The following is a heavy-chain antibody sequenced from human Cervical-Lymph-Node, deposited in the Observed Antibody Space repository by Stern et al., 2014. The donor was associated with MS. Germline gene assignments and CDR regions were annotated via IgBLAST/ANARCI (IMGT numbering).Heavy chain of an antibody. Sequence: VQLVESGGAVVQPGRSLRLSCAASGITFSSYGMHWVRQAPGKGLESVTVISYDGNHKYYAASVKGRFTISRDNSKNTLHLQMNSVTPDDTAIYYCARDYEDTSMLFDHWGQGTLVTVSS. D-gene: IGHD2-8*01. J-gene: IGHJ4*02. V-gene: IGHV3-30*03. CDR3: ARDYEDTSMLFDH. CDR2: ISYDGNHK. CDR1: GITFSSYG.